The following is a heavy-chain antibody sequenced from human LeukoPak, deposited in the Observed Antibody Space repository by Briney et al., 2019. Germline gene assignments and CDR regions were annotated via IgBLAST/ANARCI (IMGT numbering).Heavy chain of an antibody. CDR2: ISSDESNK. V-gene: IGHV3-30*18. J-gene: IGHJ4*02. CDR1: GFTFSSYG. CDR3: AKAAVVPAAPDF. D-gene: IGHD2-2*01. Sequence: GGSLRLSCAASGFTFSSYGIHWVRQAPGKGLEWVAFISSDESNKYYADSVKGRFTISRGNSKNTLYLQMNSLRAEDTAVYYCAKAAVVPAAPDFWGQGTLVTVSS.